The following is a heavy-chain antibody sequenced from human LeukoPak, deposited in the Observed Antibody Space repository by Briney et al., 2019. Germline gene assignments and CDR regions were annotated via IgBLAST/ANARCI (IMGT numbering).Heavy chain of an antibody. D-gene: IGHD6-13*01. J-gene: IGHJ4*02. CDR1: GVSITSGSYY. CDR2: VHHSGNN. CDR3: VRSRWIAAGPFDY. V-gene: IGHV4-39*02. Sequence: PSETLSLTCGVSGVSITSGSYYWGWIRQPPGKGLEWIGSVHHSGNNHSNPSLKSRVTVSVDTSKNHFSLKLKSVTAADTAVFYCVRSRWIAAGPFDYWGQGSLVTVSS.